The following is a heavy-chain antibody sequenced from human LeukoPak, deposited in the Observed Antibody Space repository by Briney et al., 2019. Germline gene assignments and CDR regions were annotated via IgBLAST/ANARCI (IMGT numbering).Heavy chain of an antibody. CDR1: GFTFGDCA. V-gene: IGHV3-49*04. J-gene: IGHJ4*02. Sequence: GRSLRLSCTASGFTFGDCAMSWVRQAPGKGLEWVGFIRSKAYGGTTEYAASVKGRFTISRDDSKSIAYLQMNSLKTEDTAVYYCTFKAAAGMDYWGQGTLVTVSS. D-gene: IGHD6-13*01. CDR3: TFKAAAGMDY. CDR2: IRSKAYGGTT.